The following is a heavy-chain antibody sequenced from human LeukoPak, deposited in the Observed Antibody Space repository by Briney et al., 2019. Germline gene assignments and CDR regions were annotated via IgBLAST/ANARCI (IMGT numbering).Heavy chain of an antibody. CDR3: AKVPGSYFSDF. V-gene: IGHV3-23*01. D-gene: IGHD1-26*01. CDR2: ISGSGSNT. CDR1: GFTFSNYA. J-gene: IGHJ4*02. Sequence: GGSLRLSCAASGFTFSNYAMTWVRQAPGKGLEWVSAISGSGSNTYYADSVKGRFTISRDNSKNTLSLQMNSLRAEDTAVYYCAKVPGSYFSDFWGQGTLVIVSS.